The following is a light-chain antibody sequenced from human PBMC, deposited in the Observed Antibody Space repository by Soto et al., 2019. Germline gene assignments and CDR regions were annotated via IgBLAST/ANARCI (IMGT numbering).Light chain of an antibody. CDR2: DVS. CDR1: SSDVGGYNY. Sequence: QSALTQPASVSGSPGQSITISCTGTSSDVGGYNYVSWYQQHPGKAPKLMIYDVSNRPSGVSNRFSGSKSGNTASLTISGLQAEDEADYYCSSYTSSSTLDVFGGGTQLTVL. J-gene: IGLJ2*01. V-gene: IGLV2-14*01. CDR3: SSYTSSSTLDV.